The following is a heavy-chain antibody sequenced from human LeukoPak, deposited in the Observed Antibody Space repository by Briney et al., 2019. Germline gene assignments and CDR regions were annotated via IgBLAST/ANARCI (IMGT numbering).Heavy chain of an antibody. J-gene: IGHJ4*02. Sequence: GGSLRLSCAASGFSFSDSAMHWVRQASGKGLEWVGRIRNKPNSYATSYSASVKGRFTISRDDSKSTAYLQMNSLRTDDTAVYYCTLTRDGYTFIDYWGQGTLVTVSS. CDR2: IRNKPNSYAT. CDR1: GFSFSDSA. CDR3: TLTRDGYTFIDY. D-gene: IGHD5-24*01. V-gene: IGHV3-73*01.